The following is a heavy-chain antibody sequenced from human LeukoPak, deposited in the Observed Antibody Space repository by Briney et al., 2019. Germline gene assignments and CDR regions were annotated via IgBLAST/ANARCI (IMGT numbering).Heavy chain of an antibody. CDR2: ISRSSGSSI. CDR3: GRSGDFWSGSGVAY. CDR1: GFTFSNYE. Sequence: PGGSLRLSCAASGFTFSNYEMNWVRQAPGKGLEWVSYISRSSGSSIYYADSVKGRFTISRDNAKNTLFLQMNSLRAEDTAVYYCGRSGDFWSGSGVAYWGQGTLVTVSS. V-gene: IGHV3-48*03. D-gene: IGHD3-3*01. J-gene: IGHJ4*02.